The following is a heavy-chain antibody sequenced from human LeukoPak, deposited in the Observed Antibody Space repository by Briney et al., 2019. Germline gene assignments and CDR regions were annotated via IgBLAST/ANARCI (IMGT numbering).Heavy chain of an antibody. V-gene: IGHV3-7*01. J-gene: IGHJ4*02. CDR1: GFTFSSYW. Sequence: GGSLRLSCAGSGFTFSSYWMSWVRQAPGKGLEWVANIKQDGSEKYYVDSVKGRFTISRDNAKNSLYLQMNSLRAEDTAVYYCATSRTKAAAAQGTFDYWGQGTLVTVSS. CDR2: IKQDGSEK. D-gene: IGHD6-13*01. CDR3: ATSRTKAAAAQGTFDY.